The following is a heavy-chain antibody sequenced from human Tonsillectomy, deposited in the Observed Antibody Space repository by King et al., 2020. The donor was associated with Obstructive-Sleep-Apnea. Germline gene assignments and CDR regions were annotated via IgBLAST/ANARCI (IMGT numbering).Heavy chain of an antibody. CDR2: IYNSGST. J-gene: IGHJ3*02. CDR1: GCSISSGDYY. D-gene: IGHD2-2*01. CDR3: ARGYCSSTSCYEGGGFDI. Sequence: QLQESGPGLVKPSQTLSLTCTVSGCSISSGDYYWSWIRQPPGKGLEWIGYIYNSGSTYYNPSLKSRISTSVATPKNQFSLKLSSVTAADTAVYYCARGYCSSTSCYEGGGFDIWGQGTMVTVSS. V-gene: IGHV4-30-4*01.